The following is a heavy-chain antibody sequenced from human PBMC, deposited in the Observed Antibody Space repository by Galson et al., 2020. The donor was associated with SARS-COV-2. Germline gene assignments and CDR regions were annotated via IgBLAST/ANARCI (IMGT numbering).Heavy chain of an antibody. CDR1: GASIRTYS. V-gene: IGHV4-59*08. Sequence: SETLSLTCTVSGASIRTYSWTWIRQPPGKRLEWIGFIYHSGDTNYNPSLKSRVTMSLDTSKNQFSLILNFVTAADTAVYYCVTYSRNGDYCFQHWGRGTLVTVSS. D-gene: IGHD4-17*01. J-gene: IGHJ1*01. CDR2: IYHSGDT. CDR3: VTYSRNGDYCFQH.